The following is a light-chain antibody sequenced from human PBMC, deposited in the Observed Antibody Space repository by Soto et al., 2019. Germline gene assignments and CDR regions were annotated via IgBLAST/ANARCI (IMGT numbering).Light chain of an antibody. CDR2: GTS. CDR3: RQQDSSPPP. CDR1: QSVSGSY. V-gene: IGKV3-20*01. J-gene: IGKJ5*01. Sequence: SVLTQSTGTLSLSPGERATLSCRASQSVSGSYLAWYKQKPGQAPRLLIYGTSSRATGIPDRFSGSGSGTKFTLTISRLEPEYFAVDYRRQQDSSPPPFGHETRLEIK.